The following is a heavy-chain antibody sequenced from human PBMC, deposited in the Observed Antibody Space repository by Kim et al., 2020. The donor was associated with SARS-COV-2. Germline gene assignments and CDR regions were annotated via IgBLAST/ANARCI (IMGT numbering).Heavy chain of an antibody. CDR2: VQQKSDGGTI. Sequence: GGSLRLSCAASGFTFTNAYMSWVRQAPGKGLEWVGRVQQKSDGGTIDYATHVKGRFTVSRDDSLNTLYLQMNSLKTDDTAVYYCGAGHGRTDFDFWGQGTLVTVSS. V-gene: IGHV3-15*01. J-gene: IGHJ4*02. D-gene: IGHD6-19*01. CDR3: GAGHGRTDFDF. CDR1: GFTFTNAY.